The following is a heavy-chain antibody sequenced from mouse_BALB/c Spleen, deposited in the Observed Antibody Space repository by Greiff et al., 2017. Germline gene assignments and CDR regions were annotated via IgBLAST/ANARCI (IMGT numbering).Heavy chain of an antibody. CDR3: ARNGCFDY. V-gene: IGHV1S26*01. D-gene: IGHD2-2*01. CDR1: GYTFTSYY. CDR2: INPSSGYT. J-gene: IGHJ2*01. Sequence: VQLQQSGPELVKPGASVRISCKASGYTFTSYYIHWVKQRPGQGLEWIGYINPSSGYTNYNQKFKDKATLTADKSSSTAYMQLSSLTSEDSAVYYCARNGCFDYWGQGTTLTVAS.